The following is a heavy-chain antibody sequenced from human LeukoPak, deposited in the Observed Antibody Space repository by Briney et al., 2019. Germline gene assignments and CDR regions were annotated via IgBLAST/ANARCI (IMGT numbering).Heavy chain of an antibody. Sequence: GGSLRLSCAASGFTFCDYYMCWVREALGKGLERVSYVSSSVSTIYYADSVKGRFAISRDNAKNSLYMQMNGLRAEDTAVYYSASGRWLQSARPYIDYWGEGTLVTVSS. D-gene: IGHD5-24*01. CDR2: VSSSVSTI. V-gene: IGHV3-11*01. CDR3: ASGRWLQSARPYIDY. CDR1: GFTFCDYY. J-gene: IGHJ4*02.